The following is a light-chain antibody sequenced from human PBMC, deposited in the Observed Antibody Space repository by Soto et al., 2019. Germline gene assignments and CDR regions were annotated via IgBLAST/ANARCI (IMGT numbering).Light chain of an antibody. V-gene: IGKV1-5*03. Sequence: DIQMTQSPSTLSASVGDRVTITCRASQSISSWLAWYQQKPGKAPKLLIYKASSLGGGVPSRFSGSGSGTEFTLTISSLRPDDFATYYCQQYNSYPLTFGGGTKVDIK. CDR3: QQYNSYPLT. CDR2: KAS. CDR1: QSISSW. J-gene: IGKJ4*01.